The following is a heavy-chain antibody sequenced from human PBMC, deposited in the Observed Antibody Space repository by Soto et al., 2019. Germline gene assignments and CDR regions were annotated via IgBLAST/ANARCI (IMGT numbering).Heavy chain of an antibody. J-gene: IGHJ3*02. CDR2: IYYSGST. CDR1: GGSISSGGYY. Sequence: QLLESGPGLVKPSQTLSLTCTVSGGSISSGGYYWSWIRQHPGKGLEWIGYIYYSGSTYYNPSLKSRVTISVDTSKNQFSLKLSSVTAADTAVYYCARTPRLLSGANDAFDIWGQGTMVTVSS. D-gene: IGHD4-17*01. CDR3: ARTPRLLSGANDAFDI. V-gene: IGHV4-31*03.